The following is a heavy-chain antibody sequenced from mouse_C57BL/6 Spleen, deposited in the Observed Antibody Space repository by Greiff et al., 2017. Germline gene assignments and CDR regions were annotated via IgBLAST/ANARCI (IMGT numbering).Heavy chain of an antibody. CDR2: IHPNSGST. CDR3: ARVGLRGDYFDY. D-gene: IGHD2-4*01. V-gene: IGHV1-64*01. CDR1: GYTFTSYW. Sequence: QVQLQQPGAELVKPGASVKLSCKASGYTFTSYWMHWVKQRPGQGLEWIGMIHPNSGSTNYNEKFKSKATLTVDKSSSTAYMQLSSLTSEDSAVYYCARVGLRGDYFDYWGKGTTLTVSS. J-gene: IGHJ2*01.